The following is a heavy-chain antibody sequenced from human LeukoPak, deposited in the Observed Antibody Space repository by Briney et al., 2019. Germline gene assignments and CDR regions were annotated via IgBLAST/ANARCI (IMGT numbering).Heavy chain of an antibody. CDR1: GYSISSGYY. V-gene: IGHV4-38-2*02. Sequence: PSETPSLTCTVSGYSISSGYYWGWIRQPPGKGLEWIGSIYHSGSTYYNPSLKSRVTISVDTSKNQFSLKLSSVTAADTAVYYCARWRGYCSSTSCYGNWFDPWGQGTLVTVSS. J-gene: IGHJ5*02. CDR3: ARWRGYCSSTSCYGNWFDP. D-gene: IGHD2-2*01. CDR2: IYHSGST.